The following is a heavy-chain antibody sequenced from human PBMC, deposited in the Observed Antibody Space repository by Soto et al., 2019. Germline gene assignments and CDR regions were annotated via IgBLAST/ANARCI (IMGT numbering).Heavy chain of an antibody. J-gene: IGHJ6*02. V-gene: IGHV1-8*01. CDR1: GYTFTSYD. Sequence: QVQLVQSGAEVKKPGASVKVSCKASGYTFTSYDINWVRQATGQGLEWMGWMNPNSGNTGYAHKFQGRVTTTRNTTISTAYMELSSLRSEDTAVYYCARERTGTTSMDVWGQGTTVTVSS. D-gene: IGHD1-1*01. CDR2: MNPNSGNT. CDR3: ARERTGTTSMDV.